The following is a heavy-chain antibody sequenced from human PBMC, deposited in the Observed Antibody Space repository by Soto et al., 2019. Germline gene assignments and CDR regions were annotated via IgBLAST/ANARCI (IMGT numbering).Heavy chain of an antibody. CDR2: ISYSGSA. D-gene: IGHD2-15*01. CDR3: ATMGTPATGLYYFDY. Sequence: SETLSLTCTVAGGSISSGSYYWSRISQPPGKGLEWIGFISYSGSAYYNPSLKSRVTISVDTSKNQFSLNLSFVTAADTAVYYCATMGTPATGLYYFDYWGQGTLVTVSS. V-gene: IGHV4-30-4*01. CDR1: GGSISSGSYY. J-gene: IGHJ4*02.